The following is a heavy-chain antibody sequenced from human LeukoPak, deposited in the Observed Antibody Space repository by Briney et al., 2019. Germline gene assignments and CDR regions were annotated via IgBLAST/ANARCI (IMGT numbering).Heavy chain of an antibody. CDR3: ARGVVVPAAIFPYYFDY. Sequence: SWIRQKTGKGLEWVSVIYSGGSTYYAESVKGRLTISRDNSKNTQYLQMNSLRAEDTAVYYCARGVVVPAAIFPYYFDYWGQGTLVTVSS. CDR2: IYSGGST. V-gene: IGHV3-66*02. D-gene: IGHD2-2*01. J-gene: IGHJ4*02.